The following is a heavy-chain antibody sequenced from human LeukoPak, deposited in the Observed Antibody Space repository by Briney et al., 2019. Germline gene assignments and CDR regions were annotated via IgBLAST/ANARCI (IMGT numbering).Heavy chain of an antibody. CDR3: ARDGGSSWYFDY. J-gene: IGHJ4*02. V-gene: IGHV3-20*04. D-gene: IGHD6-13*01. Sequence: GGSLRLSCAASGFTFDDYGMSWVRQAPGKGLEWVSGINWNGGSTGYADSVKGRFTISRDNAKNSLHLQMNSLRAEDTAVYYCARDGGSSWYFDYWGQGTLATVSS. CDR1: GFTFDDYG. CDR2: INWNGGST.